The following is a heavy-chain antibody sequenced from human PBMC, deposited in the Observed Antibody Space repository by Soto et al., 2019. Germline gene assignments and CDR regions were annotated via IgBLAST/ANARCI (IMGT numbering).Heavy chain of an antibody. V-gene: IGHV1-69*02. D-gene: IGHD2-15*01. CDR2: IIPILSMA. Sequence: HVQLVQSGAEVKKPGSSVKVSCKASGGTFSSYTISWVRQAPGQGLEWMGRIIPILSMANYAQKFQGRVTITADKSTSTAYMELSSLRSEDTAVYYCARGYCSGGSCFYPFDYWGQGTLVTVSS. CDR1: GGTFSSYT. CDR3: ARGYCSGGSCFYPFDY. J-gene: IGHJ4*02.